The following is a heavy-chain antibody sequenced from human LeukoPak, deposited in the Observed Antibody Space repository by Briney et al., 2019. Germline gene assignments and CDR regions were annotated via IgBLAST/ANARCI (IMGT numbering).Heavy chain of an antibody. CDR2: ISGGST. D-gene: IGHD3-22*01. J-gene: IGHJ4*02. CDR3: AKDDYYDTSGYRD. CDR1: GFTVSSNE. Sequence: PGGSLRLSCAASGFTVSSNEMSWVRQAPGKGLEWVSSISGGSTYYADSVKGRFTISRDNSKNTLYLQMNSLRAEDTAVYYCAKDDYYDTSGYRDWGQGTLVTVSS. V-gene: IGHV3-38-3*01.